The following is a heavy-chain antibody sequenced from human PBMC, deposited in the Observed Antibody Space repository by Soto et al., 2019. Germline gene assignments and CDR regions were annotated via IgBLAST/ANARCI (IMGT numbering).Heavy chain of an antibody. CDR1: GGSISGGGYS. CDR2: IYHSGST. J-gene: IGHJ5*02. Sequence: SETLSLTCAVSGGSISGGGYSWNWIRQPPGKGLEWIGYIYHSGSTYYNPSLKSRVTISVDRSKNQFSLRLSSVTAADTAVYYCARVPGPWGQGTLVTVSS. V-gene: IGHV4-30-2*01. CDR3: ARVPGP.